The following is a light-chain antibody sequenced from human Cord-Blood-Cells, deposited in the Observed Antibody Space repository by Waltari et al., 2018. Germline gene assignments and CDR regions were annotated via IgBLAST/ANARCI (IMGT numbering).Light chain of an antibody. V-gene: IGKV2-28*01. CDR2: LGS. CDR3: MQALQTLTQLT. J-gene: IGKJ4*01. CDR1: QSLLHSNGYNY. Sequence: DIVMTQSPLSLPVTPGEPASISCRSSQSLLHSNGYNYLDWYLQKPGQSPQLLIYLGSNRASGVPDRVSGSGSGTDFTLKISRVEAEDVGVYYCMQALQTLTQLTFGGGTKVEIK.